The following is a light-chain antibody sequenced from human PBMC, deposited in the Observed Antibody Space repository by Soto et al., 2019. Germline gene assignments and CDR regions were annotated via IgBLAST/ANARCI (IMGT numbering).Light chain of an antibody. J-gene: IGKJ4*01. Sequence: EILMTQSPGTLSVSPGDTATLSCRASQSIRSNLAWYQQKPGRAPTLLIYGASTRATGVPDRFSGSGSGTEFTLTISDLQSEDFAIYYCQQSHNWPPLTFGGGTRAEI. CDR1: QSIRSN. CDR2: GAS. CDR3: QQSHNWPPLT. V-gene: IGKV3-15*01.